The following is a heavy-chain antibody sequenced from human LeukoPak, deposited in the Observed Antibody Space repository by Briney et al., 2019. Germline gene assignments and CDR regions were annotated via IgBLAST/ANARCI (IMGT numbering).Heavy chain of an antibody. CDR2: IKQDGSEK. V-gene: IGHV3-7*01. CDR1: GFTFSSYW. CDR3: ARGRGRIAAAGTGYYMDV. D-gene: IGHD6-13*01. J-gene: IGHJ6*03. Sequence: PGGSLRLSCAVSGFTFSSYWMSWVRQAPGKGLEWVANIKQDGSEKYYVDSVKGRFTISRDNAKNSLYLQMNSLRAEDTAVYYCARGRGRIAAAGTGYYMDVWGKGTTVTVSS.